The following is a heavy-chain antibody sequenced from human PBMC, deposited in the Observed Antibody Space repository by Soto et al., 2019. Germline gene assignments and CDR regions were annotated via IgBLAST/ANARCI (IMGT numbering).Heavy chain of an antibody. CDR2: IYYSGSA. CDR3: ARRPLVRGIIPYYFDS. CDR1: GGSINNSSFY. Sequence: QLQLQESGPGLVKPSETLSLTCTVSGGSINNSSFYWGWVRQPPGKRLEWIGSIYYSGSAYYKPSLQSRLTISVGTSKNQFSLNLGSVTAADTAVYFCARRPLVRGIIPYYFDSWGQGTLVTVSS. J-gene: IGHJ4*02. V-gene: IGHV4-39*01. D-gene: IGHD3-10*01.